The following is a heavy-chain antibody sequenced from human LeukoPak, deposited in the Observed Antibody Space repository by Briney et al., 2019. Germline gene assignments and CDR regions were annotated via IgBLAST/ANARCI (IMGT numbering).Heavy chain of an antibody. CDR2: MYTSGST. J-gene: IGHJ3*02. CDR3: ARDTGHYYDSSGYYYGGAFDI. CDR1: GGSISSYS. V-gene: IGHV4-4*07. Sequence: SETLSLTCSVSGGSISSYSWSWIRQPAVKGLEWIGRMYTSGSTKYNPSLKSRVTMSVDTSKNQFSLKLSSVTAADTAVYYCARDTGHYYDSSGYYYGGAFDIWGQGTTVTVSS. D-gene: IGHD3-22*01.